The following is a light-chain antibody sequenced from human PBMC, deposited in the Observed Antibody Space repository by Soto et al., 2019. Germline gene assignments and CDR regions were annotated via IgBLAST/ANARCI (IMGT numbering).Light chain of an antibody. Sequence: DIQFTQSPSFLSASVGDRVTITCRASQGISSYLAWYQQKPGKAPKLLISTASTLQTGVPSRFTGSGSGTDFTLTISNLQPEDFAVYYCQQTYSSPRTFGQGTKVDIK. J-gene: IGKJ1*01. CDR1: QGISSY. CDR3: QQTYSSPRT. CDR2: TAS. V-gene: IGKV1-39*01.